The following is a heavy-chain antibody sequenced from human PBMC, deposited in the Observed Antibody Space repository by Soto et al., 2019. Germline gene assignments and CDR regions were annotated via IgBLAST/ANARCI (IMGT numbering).Heavy chain of an antibody. V-gene: IGHV3-23*01. CDR2: ISGSGGST. CDR1: GFTFSSYA. Sequence: GGSLRLSCAASGFTFSSYAMSWVRQAPGKGLEWVSAISGSGGSTYYADSVKGRFTISREKAKNSLYLQRNRLTAEDAAVYYCAGASQAVAGTNFDFWGQGTLVTVSS. CDR3: AGASQAVAGTNFDF. D-gene: IGHD6-19*01. J-gene: IGHJ4*02.